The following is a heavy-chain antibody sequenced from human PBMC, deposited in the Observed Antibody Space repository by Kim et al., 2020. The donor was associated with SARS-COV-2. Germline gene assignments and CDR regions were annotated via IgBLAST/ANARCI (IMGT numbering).Heavy chain of an antibody. Sequence: TPVPNSRVTISLDTSKNQFSRKLSSVTAADTAVYYCARGPPIGGGDCYSHWGQGTLVTVSS. CDR3: ARGPPIGGGDCYSH. D-gene: IGHD2-21*02. V-gene: IGHV4-30-2*05. J-gene: IGHJ4*02.